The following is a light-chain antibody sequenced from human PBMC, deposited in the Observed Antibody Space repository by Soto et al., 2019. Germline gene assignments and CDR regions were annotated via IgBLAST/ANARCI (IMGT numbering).Light chain of an antibody. Sequence: EIVMTQSPATLSVSPGERATLSCRASQSVSSNLAWYQQKPGQAPRLLIYGASTRATGIPARFSGSGSETEFTLNISSLQSEDFSLYYWQQYYRWPPVTFGQGTRLEIK. V-gene: IGKV3-15*01. J-gene: IGKJ5*01. CDR1: QSVSSN. CDR3: QQYYRWPPVT. CDR2: GAS.